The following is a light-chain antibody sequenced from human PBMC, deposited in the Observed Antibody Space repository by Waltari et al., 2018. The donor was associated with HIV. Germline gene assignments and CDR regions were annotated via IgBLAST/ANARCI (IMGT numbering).Light chain of an antibody. V-gene: IGKV1-39*01. CDR2: GAS. CDR3: HQTFTTPPT. J-gene: IGKJ4*01. Sequence: GDRVTITCRASQPISTYLNWFQQKPGKAPNLLIYGASSLHSGVPSRVRGSGSGTNFTLTISSLQPEDFATYFCHQTFTTPPTFGGGTKVDIK. CDR1: QPISTY.